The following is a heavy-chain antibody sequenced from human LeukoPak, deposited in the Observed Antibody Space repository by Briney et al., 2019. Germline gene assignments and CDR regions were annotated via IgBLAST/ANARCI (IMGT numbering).Heavy chain of an antibody. Sequence: ASVKVSRKASGGTFSSYAISWVRQAPGQGLEWMGGIIPIFGTANYAQKFQGRVTITTDESTSTAYMGLSSLRSEDTAVYYCARGDIVATQKGAFDIWGQGTMVTVSS. CDR1: GGTFSSYA. D-gene: IGHD5-12*01. CDR3: ARGDIVATQKGAFDI. V-gene: IGHV1-69*05. CDR2: IIPIFGTA. J-gene: IGHJ3*02.